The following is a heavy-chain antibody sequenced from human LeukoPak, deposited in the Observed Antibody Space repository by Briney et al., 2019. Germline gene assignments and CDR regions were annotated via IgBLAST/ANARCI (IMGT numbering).Heavy chain of an antibody. J-gene: IGHJ2*01. Sequence: SETLSLTCAVYGGSFSGYYWSWIRQPPGKGLEWIGEINHSGSTNYNPSLKSRVTISVDTSKNQFSLKLSSVTAADTAVYYCARGNRGRSRPGWYFDLWGRGTLVTVSP. V-gene: IGHV4-34*01. CDR2: INHSGST. CDR1: GGSFSGYY. CDR3: ARGNRGRSRPGWYFDL. D-gene: IGHD6-13*01.